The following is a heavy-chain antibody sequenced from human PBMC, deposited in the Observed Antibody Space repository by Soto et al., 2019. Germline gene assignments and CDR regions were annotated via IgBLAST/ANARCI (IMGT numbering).Heavy chain of an antibody. CDR1: GFTFSSNG. CDR2: IAYDGSKT. D-gene: IGHD3-22*01. J-gene: IGHJ5*01. CDR3: ARWVGGSMFDNSGKYDS. Sequence: QVQLVESGGGVVQPGRSLRLTCAASGFTFSSNGMLWVRQPPGKGLEWVALIAYDGSKTYYGDSVRGRFTISRDNSENTLFLQMNSLRAEDTAVYYCARWVGGSMFDNSGKYDSWGQGTLVTVSS. V-gene: IGHV3-30*03.